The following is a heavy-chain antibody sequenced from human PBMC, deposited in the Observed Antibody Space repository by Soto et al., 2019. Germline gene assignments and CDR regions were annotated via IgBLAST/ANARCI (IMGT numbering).Heavy chain of an antibody. CDR3: ARENAVVTADMYYYFGMDV. CDR2: ISNSSSTI. V-gene: IGHV3-48*01. CDR1: GFTFSTYS. D-gene: IGHD2-21*02. J-gene: IGHJ6*02. Sequence: EVQLVESGGGLVQPGGSLRLSCEASGFTFSTYSIYWVRQAAGKGLEWVSYISNSSSTIYYADSVRGRFTISRDNANKSVYLQMNSLRVEDTAVYYCARENAVVTADMYYYFGMDVWGQGLTVTVSS.